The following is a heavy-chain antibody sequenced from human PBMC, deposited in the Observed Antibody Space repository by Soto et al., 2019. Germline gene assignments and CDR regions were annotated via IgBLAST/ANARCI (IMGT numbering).Heavy chain of an antibody. J-gene: IGHJ3*02. CDR1: GGTFSSYA. D-gene: IGHD3-22*01. V-gene: IGHV1-69*12. CDR2: IIPIFGTA. Sequence: QVQLVQSVAEVKKPGSSVKVSCKASGGTFSSYAISWVRQAPGQGLEWMGGIIPIFGTANYAQKFQGRVTSTADESTRKAYMELSSLRSEDTAVYYCASETLYDSSGYYYAGAFDIWGQGTMVTVSS. CDR3: ASETLYDSSGYYYAGAFDI.